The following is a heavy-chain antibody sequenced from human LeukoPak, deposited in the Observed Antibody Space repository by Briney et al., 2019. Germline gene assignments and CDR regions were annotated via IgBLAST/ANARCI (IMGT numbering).Heavy chain of an antibody. CDR2: IYSDGTT. CDR3: ARVSEDDILTTDWFDP. V-gene: IGHV3-53*01. CDR1: GFTVSRNY. D-gene: IGHD3-9*01. J-gene: IGHJ5*02. Sequence: GGSLRLSCAASGFTVSRNYMTWVRQAPGKGLEWVSVIYSDGTTYYADSVKGRFTISRQSSENTVYLQMNSLRAEDTAVYYCARVSEDDILTTDWFDPWGQGTLVTVSS.